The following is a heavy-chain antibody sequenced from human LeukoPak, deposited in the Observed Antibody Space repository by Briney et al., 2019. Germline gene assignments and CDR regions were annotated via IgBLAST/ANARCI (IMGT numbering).Heavy chain of an antibody. CDR1: GGSISSSSYY. CDR3: ARALLAAGKYYTDV. V-gene: IGHV4-39*07. D-gene: IGHD6-25*01. J-gene: IGHJ6*03. Sequence: SETLSLTCTVSGGSISSSSYYWGWIRQPPGKGLEWIGSIYYSGSTYYNPSLKSRVTISVDTSKNQFSLKLSSVTAADTAVYYCARALLAAGKYYTDVWGKGTTVTVSS. CDR2: IYYSGST.